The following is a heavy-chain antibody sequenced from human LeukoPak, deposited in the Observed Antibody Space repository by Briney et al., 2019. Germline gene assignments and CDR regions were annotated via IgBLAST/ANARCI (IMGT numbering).Heavy chain of an antibody. J-gene: IGHJ6*03. CDR1: GFIFRNYA. D-gene: IGHD3-16*01. CDR3: ARGGSEDYYYYMGV. V-gene: IGHV3-30*04. Sequence: PGGSLRLSCAASGFIFRNYAIHWVRQAPGKGLEWVAVISYDGSNKYYADSVKGRFTISRDNSKNTLYLQMNGLRADDTAVYYCARGGSEDYYYYMGVWGKGTTVTVSS. CDR2: ISYDGSNK.